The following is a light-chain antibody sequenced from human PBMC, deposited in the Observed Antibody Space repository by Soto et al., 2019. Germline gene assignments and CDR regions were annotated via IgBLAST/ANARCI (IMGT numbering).Light chain of an antibody. V-gene: IGLV3-21*02. CDR1: NIGSKS. CDR3: QVRDSSNDYSV. Sequence: SYELTQPPSVSVAPGQTARITCEGHNIGSKSVHWYQLRPGQAPVVVVYDDTDRPSGIPERFSGSNSGNTATLTITRVEAGDGAGYYCQVRDSSNDYSVFGGGTKVTVL. CDR2: DDT. J-gene: IGLJ3*02.